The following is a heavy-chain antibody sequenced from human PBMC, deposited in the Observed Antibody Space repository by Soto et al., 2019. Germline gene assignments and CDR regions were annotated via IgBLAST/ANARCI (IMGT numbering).Heavy chain of an antibody. Sequence: QVQMVESGGGVVQPGRSLRLSCAASGFSFSTYGMHWVRQAPGKGLEWMAVISNDGSNKYYADSVKGRFTISRDNSKDTLFLQRNSLKGDDTAVYYCAKVVRADNTSSNFYYYSAMDAWGQGTTVTVSS. D-gene: IGHD6-6*01. CDR2: ISNDGSNK. J-gene: IGHJ6*02. V-gene: IGHV3-30*18. CDR3: AKVVRADNTSSNFYYYSAMDA. CDR1: GFSFSTYG.